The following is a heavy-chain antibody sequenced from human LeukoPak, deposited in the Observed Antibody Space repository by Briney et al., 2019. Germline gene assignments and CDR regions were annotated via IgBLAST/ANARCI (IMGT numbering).Heavy chain of an antibody. CDR3: ARAQGAYYYDSSGYRI. D-gene: IGHD3-22*01. CDR2: MNPDSGNT. J-gene: IGHJ3*02. CDR1: GYTFTSYD. V-gene: IGHV1-8*01. Sequence: GASVKVSCKASGYTFTSYDINWVRQATGQGLEWMGWMNPDSGNTGYAQKVQGRVTMTRNTSISTAYMELSSLRSEDTAVYYCARAQGAYYYDSSGYRIWGQGTMVTVSS.